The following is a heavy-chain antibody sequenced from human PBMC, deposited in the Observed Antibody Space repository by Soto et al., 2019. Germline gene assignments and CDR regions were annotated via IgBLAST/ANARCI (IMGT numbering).Heavy chain of an antibody. CDR2: TNPDGSIK. CDR3: AMGHSTGWQFGSDS. Sequence: EMQVVESGGGLVQPGGSLRLSCAASGFTLSDCWMSWVRQAPGKGLEWVANTNPDGSIKYYVDSVRGRFTISRDNAENSLYLQMNSLRAEDTAVYYCAMGHSTGWQFGSDSWGQETLVTVSS. D-gene: IGHD2-8*02. V-gene: IGHV3-7*01. CDR1: GFTLSDCW. J-gene: IGHJ4*02.